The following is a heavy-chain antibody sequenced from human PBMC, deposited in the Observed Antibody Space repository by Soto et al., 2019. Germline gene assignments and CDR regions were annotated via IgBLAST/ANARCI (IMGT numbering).Heavy chain of an antibody. D-gene: IGHD6-13*01. V-gene: IGHV3-33*01. CDR1: GFIFNYYA. J-gene: IGHJ6*04. CDR2: IWYDGSNK. CDR3: ARDPPASGLALDV. Sequence: QVQLVESGGGVVQPGGSLRLSCAASGFIFNYYAMHWVRQARGKGLEWVYFIWYDGSNKHSADYVEGRFTIARDNTKNTLHLQMNSLRSEDTAVYYCARDPPASGLALDVWGKGATGTVPA.